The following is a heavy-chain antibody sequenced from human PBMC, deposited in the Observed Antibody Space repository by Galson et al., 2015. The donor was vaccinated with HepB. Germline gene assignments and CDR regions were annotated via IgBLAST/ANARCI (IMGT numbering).Heavy chain of an antibody. CDR2: ISGSAGST. Sequence: SLRLSCAASGFTFSSYSMRWVRQAPGKGLELVSVISGSAGSTYYADSVKGRFTISRDNSKNTQYLQMNSLRAEDTAGYYCAKVKQWPNFDYWGQGTLVTVSS. D-gene: IGHD6-19*01. J-gene: IGHJ4*02. CDR1: GFTFSSYS. V-gene: IGHV3-23*01. CDR3: AKVKQWPNFDY.